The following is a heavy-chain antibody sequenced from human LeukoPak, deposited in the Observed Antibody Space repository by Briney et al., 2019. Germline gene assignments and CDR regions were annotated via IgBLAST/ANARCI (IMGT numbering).Heavy chain of an antibody. D-gene: IGHD4-17*01. CDR3: AKDLDYGDSLFDY. Sequence: PGGSLRLSCAASGFTFSSYGMSWVRQAPGKGLEWVSAISGSGGSTYYADSVKGRFTISRDNSKNTLYLQMNSLRAEDTAVYYCAKDLDYGDSLFDYWGQGTLVTVSS. V-gene: IGHV3-23*01. J-gene: IGHJ4*02. CDR1: GFTFSSYG. CDR2: ISGSGGST.